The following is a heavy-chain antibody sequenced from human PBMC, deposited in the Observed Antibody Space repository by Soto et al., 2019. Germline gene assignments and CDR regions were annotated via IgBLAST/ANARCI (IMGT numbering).Heavy chain of an antibody. Sequence: QVQLQQWGAGLLKPSETLSLNCAVNGGSLSGYYWSWIRQPPGKGLEWIGEIKDGGRTNYSPSLKRRATISSDTSNNQFSLRLYSVTAADTGVYYCARGQGGVVATHWDQGTLVTVSS. CDR2: IKDGGRT. J-gene: IGHJ4*02. CDR3: ARGQGGVVATH. D-gene: IGHD5-12*01. V-gene: IGHV4-34*01. CDR1: GGSLSGYY.